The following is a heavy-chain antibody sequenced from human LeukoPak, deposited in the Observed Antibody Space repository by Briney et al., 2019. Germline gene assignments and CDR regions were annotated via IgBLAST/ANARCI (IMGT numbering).Heavy chain of an antibody. CDR2: ISWNSGSI. V-gene: IGHV3-9*01. D-gene: IGHD2-2*01. J-gene: IGHJ6*02. CDR3: AKDISTNYYYGMDV. Sequence: GGSLRLSCAASGFTFSSYAMSWVRQAPGKGLEWVSGISWNSGSIGYADSVKGRFTISRDNAKNSLYLQMNSLRAEDTALYYCAKDISTNYYYGMDVWGQGTTVTVSS. CDR1: GFTFSSYA.